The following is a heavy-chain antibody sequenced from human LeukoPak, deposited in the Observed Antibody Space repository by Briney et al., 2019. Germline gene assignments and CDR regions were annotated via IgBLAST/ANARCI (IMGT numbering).Heavy chain of an antibody. D-gene: IGHD5-24*01. V-gene: IGHV4-59*01. CDR2: IHYTGIT. CDR3: ARVLDGSRTAFDI. Sequence: KPSETLSLTCFVSGGSMNNYYWSWIRQPPGKGLEWIAYIHYTGITNYNPSLKSRVTISLDTSKNQFSLKVNSVTAADTAFYYCARVLDGSRTAFDIWGQGTMVTVSS. J-gene: IGHJ3*02. CDR1: GGSMNNYY.